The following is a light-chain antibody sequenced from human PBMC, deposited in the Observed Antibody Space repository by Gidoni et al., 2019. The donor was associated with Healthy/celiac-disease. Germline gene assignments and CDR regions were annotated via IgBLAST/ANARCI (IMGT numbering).Light chain of an antibody. V-gene: IGKV1-5*03. CDR2: KAS. Sequence: DTQMPPSPSTLSASVGDRVTITCRASQSISSWLAWYQQKPGKAPKLLIYKASSLESGVPSRFSGSGSGTEFTLTISSLQPDDFATYYCQQYNSYSWTFGQGTKVEIK. CDR1: QSISSW. J-gene: IGKJ1*01. CDR3: QQYNSYSWT.